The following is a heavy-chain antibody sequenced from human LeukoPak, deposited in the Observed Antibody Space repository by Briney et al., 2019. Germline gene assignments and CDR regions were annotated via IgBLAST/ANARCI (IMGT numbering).Heavy chain of an antibody. CDR3: AREGITMIVVAAGSYYMDV. CDR1: GYTFTGYY. D-gene: IGHD3-22*01. J-gene: IGHJ6*03. CDR2: INPNSGGT. V-gene: IGHV1-2*02. Sequence: ASVKVSCKASGYTFTGYYLLWVRQATGQGFERMGWINPNSGGTNYAQKFQGRVTMTRDTSISTAYMELSRLRSDDTAVYYCAREGITMIVVAAGSYYMDVWGKGTTVTVSS.